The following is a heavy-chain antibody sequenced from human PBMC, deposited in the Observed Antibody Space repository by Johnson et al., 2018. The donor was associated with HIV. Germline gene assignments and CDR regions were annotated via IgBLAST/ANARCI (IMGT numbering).Heavy chain of an antibody. J-gene: IGHJ3*02. Sequence: VQLVESGGGLVQPEGSLRLSCAASGFTFSDYEMNCVRQAPGKGLEWLLYISQTGSTIYYGDSVKGRFSISRDNAKNSLYLQMNSRRAEDKAVYFCARWGHIAAAGSSVFEIWGLGTKVFVSS. CDR3: ARWGHIAAAGSSVFEI. D-gene: IGHD6-13*01. CDR2: ISQTGSTI. V-gene: IGHV3-48*03. CDR1: GFTFSDYE.